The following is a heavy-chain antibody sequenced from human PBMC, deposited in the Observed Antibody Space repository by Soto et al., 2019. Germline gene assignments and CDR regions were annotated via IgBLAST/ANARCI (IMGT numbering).Heavy chain of an antibody. D-gene: IGHD6-13*01. V-gene: IGHV3-23*01. Sequence: VQLLESGGGLVQPGGSLRLSCAASGFTFSSYAMNWVRQAPGKGLEWVSVISGSDGSTYYADSVKGRFTISRDNSKNPLNLQMNSLRAEDTAVYYCARRSSSWYFDYWGQGTLVTVSS. CDR2: ISGSDGST. CDR1: GFTFSSYA. J-gene: IGHJ4*02. CDR3: ARRSSSWYFDY.